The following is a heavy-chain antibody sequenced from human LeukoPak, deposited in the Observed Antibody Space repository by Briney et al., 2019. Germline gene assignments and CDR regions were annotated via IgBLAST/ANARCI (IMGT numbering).Heavy chain of an antibody. CDR2: ISYDGSNK. V-gene: IGHV3-30*18. D-gene: IGHD6-6*01. CDR3: AKDSWSTATRLLSSRLGLIDY. J-gene: IGHJ4*02. CDR1: GFTFSSYG. Sequence: GRSLRLSCAASGFTFSSYGMHWVRQAPGKGLEWVAVISYDGSNKYYADSVKGRFTISRDNSKNTLYLQMNSLRAEDTAVYFCAKDSWSTATRLLSSRLGLIDYWGQGTLVTVSS.